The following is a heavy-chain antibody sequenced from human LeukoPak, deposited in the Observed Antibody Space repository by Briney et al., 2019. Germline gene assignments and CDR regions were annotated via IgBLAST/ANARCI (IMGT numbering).Heavy chain of an antibody. V-gene: IGHV3-23*01. D-gene: IGHD3-22*01. CDR3: AKRGVVIRVILVGFHKEANYFDS. Sequence: PGGSLRLSCAVSGITLSNYGMSWVRQAPGKGLEWVAGISGGGGRTNYADSVKGRFTISIDNPKNTLYLQMNSLRAEDTAVYFCAKRGVVIRVILVGFHKEANYFDSWGQGVLVTVSS. CDR2: ISGGGGRT. J-gene: IGHJ4*02. CDR1: GITLSNYG.